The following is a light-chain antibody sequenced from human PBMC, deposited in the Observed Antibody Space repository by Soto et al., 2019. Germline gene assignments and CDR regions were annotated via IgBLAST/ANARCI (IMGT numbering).Light chain of an antibody. CDR1: QSISSW. V-gene: IGKV1-5*01. Sequence: IQMTQSPSTLSASVGDRVTITCRASQSISSWLAWYQQKPGKAPKLLIYDASSLESGVPSRFSGSGSGTEFTLTISSLQPDDFATYYCQQSYSTLPFGQGTRLEI. CDR2: DAS. J-gene: IGKJ5*01. CDR3: QQSYSTLP.